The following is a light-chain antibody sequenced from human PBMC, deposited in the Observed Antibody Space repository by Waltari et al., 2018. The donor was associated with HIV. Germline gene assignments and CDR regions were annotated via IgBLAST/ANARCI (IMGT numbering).Light chain of an antibody. CDR2: AVS. J-gene: IGLJ3*02. CDR1: SSDVGSYNR. CDR3: SSYTSSSTWV. Sequence: QSALTQPPSVSGSPGQSVTISCTGTSSDVGSYNRVSWYQQPPGTAPKLMIYAVSNRPSGVPYRFSWSKAGNPASLTISGLQAEDEADYYWSSYTSSSTWVFGGGTKLTVL. V-gene: IGLV2-18*02.